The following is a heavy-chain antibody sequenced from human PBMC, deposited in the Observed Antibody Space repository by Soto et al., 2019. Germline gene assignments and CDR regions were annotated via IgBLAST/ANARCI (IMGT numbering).Heavy chain of an antibody. CDR1: GFTFCSYW. CDR3: ARDRVIAARNWFDP. J-gene: IGHJ5*02. Sequence: GGSLRLSCAASGFTFCSYWMHWVRQAPGKGLVWVSRINSDGSSTSYADSVKGRFTISRDNAKNTLYLQMNSLRAEDTAVYYCARDRVIAARNWFDPWGQGTLVTVSS. V-gene: IGHV3-74*01. CDR2: INSDGSST. D-gene: IGHD6-6*01.